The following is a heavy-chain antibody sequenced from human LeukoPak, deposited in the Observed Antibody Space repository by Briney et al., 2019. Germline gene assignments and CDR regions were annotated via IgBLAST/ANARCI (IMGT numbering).Heavy chain of an antibody. Sequence: GASVKVSCKASGYTFTGYYMHWVRQAPGQGLEWMGWINPNSGGTNYAQKFQGRVTMTRDTSISTAYMELSRLRSDDTAVYFCARGLDYGSGYYFYYSMDVWGKGATVTISS. CDR2: INPNSGGT. V-gene: IGHV1-2*02. CDR1: GYTFTGYY. D-gene: IGHD3-10*01. CDR3: ARGLDYGSGYYFYYSMDV. J-gene: IGHJ6*03.